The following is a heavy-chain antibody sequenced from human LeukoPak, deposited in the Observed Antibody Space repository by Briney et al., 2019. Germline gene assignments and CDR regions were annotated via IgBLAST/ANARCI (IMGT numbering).Heavy chain of an antibody. J-gene: IGHJ6*03. CDR2: IIPIFGTA. CDR3: AGGYYMYYYYYYMDV. CDR1: GGTFSSYA. Sequence: PVKVSCKASGGTFSSYAISWVRQAPGQGLEWMGRIIPIFGTANYAQKFQGRVTITTDESTSTAYMELSSLRSEDTAVYYCAGGYYMYYYYYYMDVWGKGTTVTVSS. D-gene: IGHD3-22*01. V-gene: IGHV1-69*05.